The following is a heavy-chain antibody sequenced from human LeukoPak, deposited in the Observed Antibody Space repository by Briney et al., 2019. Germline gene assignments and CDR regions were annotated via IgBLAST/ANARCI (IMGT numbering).Heavy chain of an antibody. V-gene: IGHV3-30*03. CDR1: GFTFSSCG. D-gene: IGHD3-22*01. J-gene: IGHJ4*02. CDR2: ISYDGSNK. CDR3: ASNYFDSDGYYWGFDY. Sequence: GGSLRLSRAASGFTFSSCGMNWVRQAPGKGLEWVAVISYDGSNKYYADSVKGRFTISRDNSKNTLYLQMNSLRAEDTAVYYCASNYFDSDGYYWGFDYWGQGTLVTVSS.